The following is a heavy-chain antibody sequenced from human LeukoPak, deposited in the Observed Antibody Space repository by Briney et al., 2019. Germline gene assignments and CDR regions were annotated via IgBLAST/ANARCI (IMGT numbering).Heavy chain of an antibody. Sequence: GGSVKVSCKASGYTFTSYGISWVRQAPGQGLEWMGWISAYNGNTNYAQKLQGRVTMTTDTSTSTAYMELRSLRSDDTAVYYCAREGYCSSTSCYKGYYYGMDVWGQGTTVTVSS. D-gene: IGHD2-2*02. CDR2: ISAYNGNT. CDR3: AREGYCSSTSCYKGYYYGMDV. J-gene: IGHJ6*02. V-gene: IGHV1-18*01. CDR1: GYTFTSYG.